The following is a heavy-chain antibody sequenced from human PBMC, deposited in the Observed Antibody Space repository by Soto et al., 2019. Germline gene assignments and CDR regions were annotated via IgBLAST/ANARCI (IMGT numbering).Heavy chain of an antibody. CDR1: GFTFSSYS. CDR2: ITSGGYIM. Sequence: GGSLRLSCAATGFTFSSYSMNWVRQAPGKGLEWVSYITSGGYIMQYAGSVKGRFTISRDNAKNSLYLQMNSLRAEDTAVYYCARDLLWAFDIWGQGSMVTVSS. J-gene: IGHJ3*02. V-gene: IGHV3-48*01. CDR3: ARDLLWAFDI. D-gene: IGHD3-16*01.